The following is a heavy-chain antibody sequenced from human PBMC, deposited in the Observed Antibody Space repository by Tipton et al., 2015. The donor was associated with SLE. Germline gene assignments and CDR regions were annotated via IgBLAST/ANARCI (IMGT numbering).Heavy chain of an antibody. V-gene: IGHV4-39*07. Sequence: TLSLTCIVSGDSISSSSYYWGWIRQPPGKGLEWIGTIFYSGGSYYNPSLKSRVTMSVVPSKNQFFLNLRSVTAADTAVYYCAKGDITSRSLDSWGQGTLVTVSS. D-gene: IGHD2-15*01. J-gene: IGHJ4*02. CDR1: GDSISSSSYY. CDR3: AKGDITSRSLDS. CDR2: IFYSGGS.